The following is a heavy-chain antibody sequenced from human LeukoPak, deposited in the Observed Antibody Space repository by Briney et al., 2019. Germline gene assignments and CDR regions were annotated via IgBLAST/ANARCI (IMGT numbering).Heavy chain of an antibody. Sequence: ASVKVSCKASGYTFTAYYMHWVRQAPGQGLEWMGWIDTNTGDTKYAQKFQGRLTTTRETSTGTAYMELRSLISGDTAVYYCASEAFCAGKTCHLQRVASWGPGTLLTVSS. CDR1: GYTFTAYY. V-gene: IGHV1-2*02. D-gene: IGHD2-21*01. CDR3: ASEAFCAGKTCHLQRVAS. CDR2: IDTNTGDT. J-gene: IGHJ4*02.